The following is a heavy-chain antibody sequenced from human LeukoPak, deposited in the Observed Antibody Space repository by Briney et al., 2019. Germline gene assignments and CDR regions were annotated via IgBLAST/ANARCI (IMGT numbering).Heavy chain of an antibody. V-gene: IGHV3-64*01. CDR1: GFTFSTYA. D-gene: IGHD4-17*01. Sequence: PGGSLRLSCAASGFTFSTYAMHWVRQTPGKGLEYVSAISTNGGGTYYANSVKGRFTISRDNSKNTLYLQMGSLRAEDMTVYYCAREVDYVFDFRGQGTLVTVSS. CDR2: ISTNGGGT. CDR3: AREVDYVFDF. J-gene: IGHJ4*02.